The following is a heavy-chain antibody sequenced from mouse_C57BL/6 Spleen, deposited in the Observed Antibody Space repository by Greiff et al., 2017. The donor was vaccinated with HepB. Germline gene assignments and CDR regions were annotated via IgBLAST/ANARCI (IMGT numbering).Heavy chain of an antibody. V-gene: IGHV2-6*03. CDR1: GFSLTSYG. J-gene: IGHJ4*01. D-gene: IGHD2-2*01. CDR2: IWSDGST. CDR3: ARDGYDGDYYAMDY. Sequence: VHLVESGPGLVAPSQSLSITCTVSGFSLTSYGVHWVRQPPGKGLEWLVVIWSDGSTTYNSALKSRLSISKDNSKSQVFLKMNSLQTDDTAMYYCARDGYDGDYYAMDYWGQGTSVTVSS.